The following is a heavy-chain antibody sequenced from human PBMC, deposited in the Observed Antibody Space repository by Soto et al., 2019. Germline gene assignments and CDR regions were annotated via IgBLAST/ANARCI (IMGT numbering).Heavy chain of an antibody. CDR2: ISYDGSNK. Sequence: PGWSRILSCAASGFTFSNSGMHWVRQAPGKWLEWVAVISYDGSNKYYADSVKVRFNISRDNSKNTLYLQMNSLRAEETAVYYCAKVLGFMEQVDIDYWGQGSPVSV. CDR3: AKVLGFMEQVDIDY. CDR1: GFTFSNSG. D-gene: IGHD5-12*01. V-gene: IGHV3-30*18. J-gene: IGHJ4*02.